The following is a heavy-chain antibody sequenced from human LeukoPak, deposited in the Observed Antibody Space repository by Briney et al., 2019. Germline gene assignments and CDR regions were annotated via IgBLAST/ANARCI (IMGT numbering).Heavy chain of an antibody. CDR3: ATTGPFDY. V-gene: IGHV4-59*12. Sequence: SETLSLTCTVSGGSISSYYWSWIRQPPGKGLEWIGCIYYSGSTDYNPSLKSRVAISIDTSKNQFSLKLTSVTAADTAVYYCATTGPFDYWGQGTLVSVSS. CDR2: IYYSGST. CDR1: GGSISSYY. J-gene: IGHJ4*02. D-gene: IGHD4-11*01.